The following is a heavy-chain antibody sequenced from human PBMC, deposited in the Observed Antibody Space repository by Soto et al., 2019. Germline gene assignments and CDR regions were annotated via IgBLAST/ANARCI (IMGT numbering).Heavy chain of an antibody. Sequence: HPGGSLRLSCAASGFTFSSYGMHWVRQAPGKGLEWVAVIWYDGSNKYYADSVKGRFTISRDNSKNTLYLQMNSLRAEDTAVYYCAREKGQLLGGPIDYWGQGTLVTVSS. D-gene: IGHD6-6*01. J-gene: IGHJ4*02. CDR3: AREKGQLLGGPIDY. CDR1: GFTFSSYG. V-gene: IGHV3-33*01. CDR2: IWYDGSNK.